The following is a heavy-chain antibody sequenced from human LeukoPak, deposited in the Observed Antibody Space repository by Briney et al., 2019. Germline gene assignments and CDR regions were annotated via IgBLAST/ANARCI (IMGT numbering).Heavy chain of an antibody. V-gene: IGHV1-69*06. D-gene: IGHD5-24*01. J-gene: IGHJ6*03. CDR3: ARRPATTQNYYDYIDV. Sequence: SVKVSCKASGCTFSSDAVSWVRQAPGQGLEWMGGIIPIIGSANYAQKFQGRVTITADRSTSTAYMEVSGLRSDDTAVYSCARRPATTQNYYDYIDVWGKGTTVTVSS. CDR1: GCTFSSDA. CDR2: IIPIIGSA.